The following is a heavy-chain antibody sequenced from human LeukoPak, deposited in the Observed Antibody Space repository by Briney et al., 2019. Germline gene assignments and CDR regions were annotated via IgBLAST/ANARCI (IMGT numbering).Heavy chain of an antibody. CDR3: ARRLSPYYYGSGSPRGWFDP. CDR2: IYHSGST. D-gene: IGHD3-10*01. J-gene: IGHJ5*02. CDR1: GGSISSSNW. V-gene: IGHV4-4*02. Sequence: SGTLSLTCAVSGGSISSSNWWSWVRQPPGKGLEWIGEIYHSGSTNYNPSLKSRVTISVDKSKNQFSLKLSSVTAADTAVYYCARRLSPYYYGSGSPRGWFDPWGQGTLVTVSS.